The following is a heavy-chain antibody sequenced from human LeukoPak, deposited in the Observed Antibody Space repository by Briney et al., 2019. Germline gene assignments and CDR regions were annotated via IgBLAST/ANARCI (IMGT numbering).Heavy chain of an antibody. CDR3: AREAAYSGSYVRFNY. D-gene: IGHD3-10*01. CDR1: GGSFSGYY. J-gene: IGHJ4*02. V-gene: IGHV4-34*01. CDR2: INHSGST. Sequence: SETLSLTCAVYGGSFSGYYWSWIRQPPGKGLEWIGEINHSGSTNYNPSLKSRVTISVDTSKNQFSLKLSSATAADTAVYYCAREAAYSGSYVRFNYWGQGTLVTVSS.